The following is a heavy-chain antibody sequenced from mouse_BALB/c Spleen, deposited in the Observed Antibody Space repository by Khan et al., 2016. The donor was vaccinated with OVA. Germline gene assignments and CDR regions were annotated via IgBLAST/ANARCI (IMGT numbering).Heavy chain of an antibody. D-gene: IGHD2-14*01. Sequence: VQLQQSGPDLVKPGASVKISCKASGYSFTAYYMNWVKLSPGKSLECIGRINPNTDNTNYNQKFKGQVILTVDTSSSTAYMELRSLTSEDSAVYFWSRGYDFFAYWGQGTLVTVSA. J-gene: IGHJ3*01. CDR3: SRGYDFFAY. CDR2: INPNTDNT. CDR1: GYSFTAYY. V-gene: IGHV1-26*01.